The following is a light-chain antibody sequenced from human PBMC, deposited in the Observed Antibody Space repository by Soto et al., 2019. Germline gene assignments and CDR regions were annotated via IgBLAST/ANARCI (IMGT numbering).Light chain of an antibody. CDR3: PQYDTSPLT. CDR1: RSLTSSY. CDR2: GAS. Sequence: EIVLTQSPGTLSLSPGETATLSCRASRSLTSSYLAWYQQKPGQAPRLLIYGASSRATGIPDRFSGSGSGTDFTLTISILEPEDFAVYYCPQYDTSPLTFGGGTRVDIK. J-gene: IGKJ4*01. V-gene: IGKV3-20*01.